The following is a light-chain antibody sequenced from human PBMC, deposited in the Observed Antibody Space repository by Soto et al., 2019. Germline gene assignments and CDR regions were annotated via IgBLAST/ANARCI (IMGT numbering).Light chain of an antibody. CDR3: QQSYTTPLT. V-gene: IGKV1-39*01. CDR2: AAS. J-gene: IGKJ4*01. Sequence: DIQMTQSPSSLSASVGDRVTITCRASQTITSYLNWYQQTPGKAPKLLIFAASNLQRGVPSRFSGSGYGTDFTITISSLQPEDFATYYCQQSYTTPLTFGGGTKVEIK. CDR1: QTITSY.